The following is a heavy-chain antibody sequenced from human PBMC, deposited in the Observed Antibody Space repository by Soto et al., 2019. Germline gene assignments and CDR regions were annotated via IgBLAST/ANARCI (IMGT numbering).Heavy chain of an antibody. J-gene: IGHJ4*02. CDR2: IIPIFGTA. D-gene: IGHD3-22*01. V-gene: IGHV1-69*01. Sequence: QVQLVQSGAEVKKPGSSVKVSCKASGGTFSSYAISWVRQAPGQGLEWMGGIIPIFGTANYAQKFQGRVTITADESTSTADMELSSLRSEDTAVYYCARVVNYYDSSGYYPSHRGQGTLVTVSS. CDR3: ARVVNYYDSSGYYPSH. CDR1: GGTFSSYA.